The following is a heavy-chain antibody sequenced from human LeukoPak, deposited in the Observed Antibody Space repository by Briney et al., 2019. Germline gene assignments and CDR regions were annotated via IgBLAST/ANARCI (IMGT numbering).Heavy chain of an antibody. CDR2: IYPGDSDT. J-gene: IGHJ4*02. CDR1: GYSFTSYW. V-gene: IGHV5-51*01. Sequence: GASLKISCKGSGYSFTSYWIGWVRQMPGKGVEWMGIIYPGDSDTRYSPSFQGQVTISADKSISTAYLQWSSLKASDTAMYYCARQNAHTCGGDCYAIDYWGQGTLVTVSS. CDR3: ARQNAHTCGGDCYAIDY. D-gene: IGHD2-21*02.